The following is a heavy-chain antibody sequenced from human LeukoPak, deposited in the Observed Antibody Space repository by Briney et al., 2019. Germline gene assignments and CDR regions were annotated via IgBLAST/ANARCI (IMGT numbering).Heavy chain of an antibody. CDR3: AKEGGQLVGNWFDP. CDR1: GFTFSSYG. Sequence: GGSLRLSCAASGFTFSSYGMHWVRQAPGKGLEWVAVISYDGGNKYYADSVKGRFTISRDNSKTTLYLQMNSLRAADTAVYYCAKEGGQLVGNWFDPWGQGTLVTVSS. V-gene: IGHV3-30*18. CDR2: ISYDGGNK. J-gene: IGHJ5*02. D-gene: IGHD6-6*01.